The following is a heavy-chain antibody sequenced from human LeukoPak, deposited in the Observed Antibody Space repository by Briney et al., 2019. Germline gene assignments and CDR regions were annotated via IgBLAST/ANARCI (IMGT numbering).Heavy chain of an antibody. Sequence: GGSPRLSCAASGFTFSSYSMNWVRQAPGKGLEWVSSISSSSSYIYYADSVKGRFTISRDNAKNSLYLQMNSLRAEDTAVYYCARDVHDFWSGYRYFDYWGQGTLVTVSS. CDR1: GFTFSSYS. J-gene: IGHJ4*02. CDR3: ARDVHDFWSGYRYFDY. D-gene: IGHD3-3*01. V-gene: IGHV3-21*01. CDR2: ISSSSSYI.